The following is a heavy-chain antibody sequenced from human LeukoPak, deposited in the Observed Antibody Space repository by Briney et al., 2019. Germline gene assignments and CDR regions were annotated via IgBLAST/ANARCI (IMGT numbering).Heavy chain of an antibody. V-gene: IGHV1-8*01. D-gene: IGHD2-2*01. CDR2: MNPNSGNT. CDR3: PRPAVAPSDYYYYMDV. Sequence: ASVKVSCKASGYTFTSYDINRVRQATGQGLEWMGWMNPNSGNTGYAQKFQGRVNMTRNTSRCTAYMELSSLRSEYTAVYYCPRPAVAPSDYYYYMDVWGKETTVTVSS. CDR1: GYTFTSYD. J-gene: IGHJ6*03.